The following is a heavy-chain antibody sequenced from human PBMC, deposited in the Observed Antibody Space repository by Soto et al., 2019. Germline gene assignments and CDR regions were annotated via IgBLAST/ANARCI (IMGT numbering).Heavy chain of an antibody. D-gene: IGHD1-26*01. CDR1: GGSVSSNSYS. CDR2: IYSSENT. J-gene: IGHJ3*02. Sequence: PSETLSLTCTVSGGSVSSNSYSWGWIRQSPGKGLEWIGTIYSSENTYYNPSLVSRVTISVDTSMNEFSLRLSSVTAADTAVYYCARERLYSGETEGAFDIWGQGTMVTVSS. V-gene: IGHV4-39*02. CDR3: ARERLYSGETEGAFDI.